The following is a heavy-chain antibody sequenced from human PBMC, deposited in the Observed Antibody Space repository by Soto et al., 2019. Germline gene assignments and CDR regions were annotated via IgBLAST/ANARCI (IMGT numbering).Heavy chain of an antibody. J-gene: IGHJ4*02. CDR3: AKHGGISTVTPFNF. CDR2: ISGRGDGT. D-gene: IGHD4-17*01. CDR1: GFTFSSYA. Sequence: EVQVLESGGGLVQPGGSLRLSCAASGFTFSSYAMSWVRQAPGKGLEWVSGISGRGDGTYYVDSVKGRFTISRDNSKNTLYLQMSSLRAGDTAVYFCAKHGGISTVTPFNFWGQGTLVTVSS. V-gene: IGHV3-23*01.